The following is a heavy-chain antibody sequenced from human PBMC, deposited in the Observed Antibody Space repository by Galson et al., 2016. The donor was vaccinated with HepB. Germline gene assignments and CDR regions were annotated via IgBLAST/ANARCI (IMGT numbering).Heavy chain of an antibody. V-gene: IGHV6-1*01. Sequence: CAISGDSVSSNSAAWNWIRQSPSRGREGLGRTYYMSNGYYGYSVSVNSRITINADTSKNQFSLQLNSVTPEDSAVDYCERDGPSSSWHLDYWGQGTLVTVSS. J-gene: IGHJ4*02. CDR1: GDSVSSNSAA. D-gene: IGHD6-13*01. CDR3: ERDGPSSSWHLDY. CDR2: TYYMSNGYY.